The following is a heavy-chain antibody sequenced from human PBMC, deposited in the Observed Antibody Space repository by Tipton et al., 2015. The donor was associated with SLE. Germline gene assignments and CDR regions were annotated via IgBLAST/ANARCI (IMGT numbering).Heavy chain of an antibody. V-gene: IGHV6-1*01. CDR1: GDSVSSNSAA. CDR2: TYYRSKWYS. D-gene: IGHD4/OR15-4a*01. Sequence: GLVKPSQTLSLTCAISGDSVSSNSAAWNWIRQSPSRGLEWLGRTYYRSKWYSHYAVSVKSRITINPDTSRNQFSLQLNSVTPEDTAVYFCARGAKPSLDYWGQGTLVTVSS. CDR3: ARGAKPSLDY. J-gene: IGHJ4*02.